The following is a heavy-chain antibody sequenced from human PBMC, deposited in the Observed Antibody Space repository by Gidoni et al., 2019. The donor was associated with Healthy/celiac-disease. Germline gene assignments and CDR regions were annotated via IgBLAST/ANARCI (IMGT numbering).Heavy chain of an antibody. J-gene: IGHJ3*02. D-gene: IGHD6-6*01. CDR1: GFTFSSYG. V-gene: IGHV3-33*01. CDR3: AREGDSSSQALGAFDI. Sequence: QVQLVESGGGVVQPGRSLRLSCAASGFTFSSYGMHWVRQAPGKGLEWVAVIWYDGSNKYYADSVKGRFTISRDNSKNTLYLQMNSLRAEDTAVYYCAREGDSSSQALGAFDIWGQGTMVTVSS. CDR2: IWYDGSNK.